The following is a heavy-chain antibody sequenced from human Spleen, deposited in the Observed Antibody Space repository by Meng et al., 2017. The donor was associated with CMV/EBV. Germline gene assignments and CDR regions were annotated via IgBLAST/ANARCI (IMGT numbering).Heavy chain of an antibody. V-gene: IGHV4-39*07. Sequence: SETLSLTCTVSGGSISSSSYYWGWIRQPPGKGLEWIGSMYYSGNTNYNPSLKSRVTISVDTSKNQFSLKLSSVTAADTAVYYCARGRDFGVVTPGYWGQGILVTVSS. CDR1: GGSISSSSYY. D-gene: IGHD3-3*01. CDR2: MYYSGNT. CDR3: ARGRDFGVVTPGY. J-gene: IGHJ4*02.